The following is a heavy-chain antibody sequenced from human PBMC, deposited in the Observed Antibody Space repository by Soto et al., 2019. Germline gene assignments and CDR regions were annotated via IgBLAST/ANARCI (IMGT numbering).Heavy chain of an antibody. CDR3: ARISNCSGGTCYVYTWLDP. J-gene: IGHJ5*02. Sequence: PSETLSLTCTVSGGSISGFFWTWIRQPPGKGLEYIGYIYSSGSTNYNPSLKSRVTISVDTSKNQISLKLNSVTAADTAVYYCARISNCSGGTCYVYTWLDPWGQGTLVTVPS. CDR2: IYSSGST. D-gene: IGHD2-15*01. CDR1: GGSISGFF. V-gene: IGHV4-59*01.